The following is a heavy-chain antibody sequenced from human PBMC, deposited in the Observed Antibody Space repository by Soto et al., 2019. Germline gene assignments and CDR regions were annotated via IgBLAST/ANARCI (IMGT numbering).Heavy chain of an antibody. J-gene: IGHJ2*01. CDR2: INHSGIT. CDR3: ARGRRKALAYTSWYFDL. Sequence: SENPALTCAVFEGSFSDYYWSWIRQPPGKGLEWIGEINHSGITNYNPSLKSRVSISVDTSQNQFSLKLSYVTAADTAMYFCARGRRKALAYTSWYFDLWGRGTMV. CDR1: EGSFSDYY. D-gene: IGHD1-1*01. V-gene: IGHV4-34*01.